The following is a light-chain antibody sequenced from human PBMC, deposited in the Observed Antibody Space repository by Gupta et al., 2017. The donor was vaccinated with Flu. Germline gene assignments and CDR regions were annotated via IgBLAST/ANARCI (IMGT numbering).Light chain of an antibody. CDR3: CSYAGTYTWV. CDR1: SSDIGGYNY. CDR2: EVT. J-gene: IGLJ3*02. Sequence: QSALTQPRSVSGSPGQSVTISCTGSSSDIGGYNYVSWYKQSPGKAPKLIIYEVTKWPSGVPDRFSGSQSGNTASLTISGLQAEDEADYYCCSYAGTYTWVFGGGTKVTVL. V-gene: IGLV2-11*02.